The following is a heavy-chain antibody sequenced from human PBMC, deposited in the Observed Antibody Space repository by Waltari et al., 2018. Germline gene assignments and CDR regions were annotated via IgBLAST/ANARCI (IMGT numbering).Heavy chain of an antibody. CDR1: GGSISSYY. V-gene: IGHV4-4*07. CDR2: IYTSGST. J-gene: IGHJ4*02. Sequence: QVQLQESGPGLVKPSETLSLTCTVSGGSISSYYWIWIRQPAGKVLEWIWRIYTSGSTNYNPSLKSRVTMSLDTAKNQFSMKLSSVTAADTAVYFCAREKRFLEWLWDYWGQGTLVTVSS. D-gene: IGHD3-3*01. CDR3: AREKRFLEWLWDY.